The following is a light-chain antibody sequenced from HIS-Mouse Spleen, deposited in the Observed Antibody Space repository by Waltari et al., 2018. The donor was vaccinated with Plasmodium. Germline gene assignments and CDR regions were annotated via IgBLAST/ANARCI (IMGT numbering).Light chain of an antibody. V-gene: IGLV3-10*01. CDR3: YSTDSSGNHRV. Sequence: SYELTQPPSVSVSPGQTARITCSGDALPQKYAYWYQQKSGQAPVLVIYEDRKRPSGIPERCSGARSGTMATLTISGAQVEDEADYYCYSTDSSGNHRVFGGGTKLTVL. J-gene: IGLJ3*02. CDR1: ALPQKY. CDR2: EDR.